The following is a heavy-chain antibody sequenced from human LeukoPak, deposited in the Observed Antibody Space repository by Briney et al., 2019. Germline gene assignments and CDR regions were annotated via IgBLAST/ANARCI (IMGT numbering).Heavy chain of an antibody. V-gene: IGHV1-2*02. CDR3: SSVYSSSSLDY. CDR2: INPNSGDT. CDR1: AYTFTGYY. Sequence: ASVKVSCKASAYTFTGYYMHWVRQAPGQGLEWMGWINPNSGDTTYDQKLQGRVTMTTDTYTSKAYMELRSLRSADTPVDYCSSVYSSSSLDYWGQGALVTVSS. D-gene: IGHD6-6*01. J-gene: IGHJ4*02.